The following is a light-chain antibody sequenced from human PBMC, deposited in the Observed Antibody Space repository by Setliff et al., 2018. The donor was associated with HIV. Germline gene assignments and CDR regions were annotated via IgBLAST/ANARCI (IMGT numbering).Light chain of an antibody. CDR2: DVS. CDR3: SSYTSSSTPYV. Sequence: SSDVGGYNYVSWYQQHPGKAPKLMIYDVSTRPSGVSRRFSGSKSGNTASLTISGLQAEDEADYYCSSYTSSSTPYVFGTGTKVTVL. CDR1: SSDVGGYNY. V-gene: IGLV2-14*03. J-gene: IGLJ1*01.